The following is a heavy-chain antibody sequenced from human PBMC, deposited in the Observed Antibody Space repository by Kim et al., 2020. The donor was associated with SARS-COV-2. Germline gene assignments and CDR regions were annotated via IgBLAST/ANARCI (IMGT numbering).Heavy chain of an antibody. CDR3: ARGPFGRFCYFVV. D-gene: IGHD3-10*01. V-gene: IGHV4-38-2*01. J-gene: IGHJ3*01. CDR2: ISHGRHN. CDR1: GSSISIGSY. Sequence: SETLSLTCSVSGSSISIGSYWCCGRQPPGGGVWGGGSISHGRHNNYNNSLLSRLTISRDTSKKTLSLLMTRVTAADTAVYYCARGPFGRFCYFVVWG.